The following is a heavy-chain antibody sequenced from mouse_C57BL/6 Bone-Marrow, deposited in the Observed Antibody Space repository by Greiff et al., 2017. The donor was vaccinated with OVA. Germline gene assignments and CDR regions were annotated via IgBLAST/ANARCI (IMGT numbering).Heavy chain of an antibody. CDR1: GFSLTSYG. V-gene: IGHV2-6*01. CDR3: ASDPDYYYGSSYVFDY. J-gene: IGHJ2*01. CDR2: IWGVGST. Sequence: QVQLKQSGPGLVAPSQSLSITCTVSGFSLTSYGVDWVRQSPGKGLEWLGVIWGVGSTNYNSALKSRLSISKDNSKSQVFLKMNSLQTDDTAMYYCASDPDYYYGSSYVFDYWGQGTTLTVSS. D-gene: IGHD1-1*01.